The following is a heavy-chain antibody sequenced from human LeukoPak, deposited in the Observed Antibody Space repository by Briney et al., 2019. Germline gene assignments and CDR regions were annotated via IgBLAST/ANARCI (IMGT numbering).Heavy chain of an antibody. CDR2: VYYSGIT. V-gene: IGHV4-59*01. CDR3: ARDNWNYGSSMDV. CDR1: GGSISSYY. J-gene: IGHJ6*02. D-gene: IGHD1-7*01. Sequence: PSETLSLTCTISGGSISSYYWSWIRQPPGKGLEWIGYVYYSGITNYNPSLKSRVTISVDTSKNQFSLKLSSVTAADTAVYYCARDNWNYGSSMDVWGQGTTVTVSS.